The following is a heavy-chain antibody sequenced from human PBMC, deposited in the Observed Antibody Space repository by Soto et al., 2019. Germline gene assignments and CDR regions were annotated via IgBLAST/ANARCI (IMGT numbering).Heavy chain of an antibody. CDR2: INHSGST. V-gene: IGHV4-34*01. D-gene: IGHD6-13*01. CDR1: GGSFSGYY. J-gene: IGHJ4*02. Sequence: SETLSLTCAVYGGSFSGYYWSWIRQPPGKGLEWIGEINHSGSTNYNPSLKSRVTISVDTSKNQFSLKLSSVTAVDTAVYYCARGPSRYSSSWYFYYWGQGTLVTVSS. CDR3: ARGPSRYSSSWYFYY.